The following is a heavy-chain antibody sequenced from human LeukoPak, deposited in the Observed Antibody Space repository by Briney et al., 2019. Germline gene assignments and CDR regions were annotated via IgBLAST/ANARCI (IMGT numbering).Heavy chain of an antibody. CDR3: AKDLIQTIVGATLDDY. D-gene: IGHD1-26*01. J-gene: IGHJ4*02. Sequence: GGSLRLSCAASGFTFSSYAMSWVRQAPGKGLEWVSAISGSVGSTYYADYVKGRFTISRDNSKNTLYLQMNSLRAEDTAVYYCAKDLIQTIVGATLDDYWGQGTLVTVSS. CDR1: GFTFSSYA. CDR2: ISGSVGST. V-gene: IGHV3-23*01.